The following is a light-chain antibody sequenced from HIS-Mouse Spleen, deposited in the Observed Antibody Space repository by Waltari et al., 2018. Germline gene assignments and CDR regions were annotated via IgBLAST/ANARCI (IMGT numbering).Light chain of an antibody. CDR3: QSADSSGTYVV. CDR1: ALPKQY. J-gene: IGLJ2*01. V-gene: IGLV3-25*03. CDR2: KDS. Sequence: SYELTQPPSVSVSPGQTARITCSGDALPKQYASWYQQEPGQAPVLVIYKDSGRPSGIPERFSGSSSGTTVTLTISGVQAEDEADYYCQSADSSGTYVVFGGGTKLTVL.